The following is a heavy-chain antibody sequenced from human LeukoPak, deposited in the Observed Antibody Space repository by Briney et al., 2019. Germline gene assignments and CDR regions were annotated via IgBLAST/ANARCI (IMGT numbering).Heavy chain of an antibody. CDR1: GGSISSYY. CDR3: ARDGGRGGSSWYQVHNWFDP. CDR2: IYYSGST. J-gene: IGHJ5*02. D-gene: IGHD6-13*01. V-gene: IGHV4-59*01. Sequence: PSETLSLTCTVSGGSISSYYWSWIRQPPGKGLEWIGYIYYSGSTNYNPSLKSRVTISVDTSKNQFSLELSSVTAADTAVYYCARDGGRGGSSWYQVHNWFDPWGQGTLVTVSS.